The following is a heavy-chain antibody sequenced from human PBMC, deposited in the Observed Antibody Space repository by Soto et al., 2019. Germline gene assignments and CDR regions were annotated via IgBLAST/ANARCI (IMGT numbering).Heavy chain of an antibody. CDR1: GGTFSSYA. V-gene: IGHV1-69*01. J-gene: IGHJ4*02. D-gene: IGHD3-22*01. CDR2: IIPIFGTA. Sequence: QVQLVQSGAEVKKPGSSVKGSCKASGGTFSSYAISWVRQAPGQGLEWMGGIIPIFGTANYAQKFQGRVTITADESTSTAYMQLSSLRSEDTAVYYCAREAASGSHIGYWGQGTLVTVSS. CDR3: AREAASGSHIGY.